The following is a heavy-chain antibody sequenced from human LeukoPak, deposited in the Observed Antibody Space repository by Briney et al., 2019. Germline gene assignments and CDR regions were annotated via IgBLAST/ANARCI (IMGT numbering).Heavy chain of an antibody. D-gene: IGHD1-7*01. CDR1: GGSISGYY. J-gene: IGHJ4*02. CDR2: SYYSGST. Sequence: SETLSLTCTVSGGSISGYYWSWIRQPPGKGLEWIGYSYYSGSTNYNPSLKSRVTISVDTSKKQFSLRLSSVTAADTAVYYCATSLTGTTSNFDYWGQGTLVTVSS. CDR3: ATSLTGTTSNFDY. V-gene: IGHV4-59*01.